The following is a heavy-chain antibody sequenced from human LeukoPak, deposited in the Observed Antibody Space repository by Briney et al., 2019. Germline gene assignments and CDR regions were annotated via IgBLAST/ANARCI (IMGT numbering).Heavy chain of an antibody. D-gene: IGHD3-16*01. CDR3: ARTSHGNYFWGSADY. Sequence: GGSLRLSCAASGFIFSTYSMNWVRQAPGKGLEWVSSISSSSVYLYYADSVKGRFTISRDNAKNSLYLQMNSLRAEDTAVYYCARTSHGNYFWGSADYWGQGTLLTVSS. CDR2: ISSSSVYL. V-gene: IGHV3-21*01. J-gene: IGHJ4*02. CDR1: GFIFSTYS.